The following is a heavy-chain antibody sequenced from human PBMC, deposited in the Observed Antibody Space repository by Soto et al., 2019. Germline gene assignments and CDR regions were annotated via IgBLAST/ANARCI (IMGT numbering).Heavy chain of an antibody. V-gene: IGHV4-34*01. Sequence: QVQLQQWGAGLLKPSETLSLTCAVYGGSFSGYYWSWIRQHPGKGLEWIGEINHSGSTNYNPSLKSRVTISVDTSKHQFSLKLSSVTAADTAVYYCARGVNPFPAYCTNGVCSHYFDYWRQGTLVTVSS. CDR1: GGSFSGYY. CDR3: ARGVNPFPAYCTNGVCSHYFDY. D-gene: IGHD2-8*01. CDR2: INHSGST. J-gene: IGHJ4*02.